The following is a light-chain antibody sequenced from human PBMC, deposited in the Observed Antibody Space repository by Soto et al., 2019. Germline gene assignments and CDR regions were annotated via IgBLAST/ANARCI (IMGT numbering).Light chain of an antibody. V-gene: IGKV3-11*01. Sequence: EIVLTQSPATLSLSPGERATFFCRASQSVSSYLAWYQQRAGQAPRLLIYDSSNRATGIPARFSGSGSGTDFTLNISLLEPEDFAVYFCQHRSNWPLTFGQGTRLEIK. CDR1: QSVSSY. CDR3: QHRSNWPLT. CDR2: DSS. J-gene: IGKJ5*01.